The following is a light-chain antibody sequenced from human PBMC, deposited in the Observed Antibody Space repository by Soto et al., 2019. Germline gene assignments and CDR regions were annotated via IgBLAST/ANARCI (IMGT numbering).Light chain of an antibody. CDR2: EDD. CDR1: GGSIATNY. CDR3: QSHDSTNVV. V-gene: IGLV6-57*02. Sequence: NFMLTQPHSVSESPGKTVTISCTGSGGSIATNYVQWHQQRQGSAPPTVIYEDDKRPSGVPDRFSGSIDRSSNSASLIISGLKTEDEADYYCQSHDSTNVVFGRGTKLTVL. J-gene: IGLJ2*01.